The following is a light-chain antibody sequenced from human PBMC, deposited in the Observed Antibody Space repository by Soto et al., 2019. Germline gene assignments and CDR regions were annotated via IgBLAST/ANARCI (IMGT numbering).Light chain of an antibody. CDR1: QSVSSN. V-gene: IGKV3-15*01. CDR2: GAS. J-gene: IGKJ1*01. CDR3: QQYNNWLWT. Sequence: EIELTQSPATLSVSPGERATLSCRASQSVSSNLAWYQQKPGQAPRLLIYGASTRATGIPARFSGSGSGTEFTLTISSLQSEDFAVYYCQQYNNWLWTFGQGTKV.